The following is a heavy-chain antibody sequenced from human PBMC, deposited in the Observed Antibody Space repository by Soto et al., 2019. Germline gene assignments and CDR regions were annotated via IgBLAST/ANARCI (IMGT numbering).Heavy chain of an antibody. J-gene: IGHJ4*02. CDR1: RCTLTSYD. Sequence: ASVPVPRKPSRCTLTSYDINWVRQATGQGLEGMGWMNPNRCNTGYAQKLQGRDTMTSNTSISTAHMEPSSLSSDDTAVYYCVRAHRYRSVRLNLYYCGSWSYLGYWGQGTLVTVSS. V-gene: IGHV1-8*01. CDR2: MNPNRCNT. D-gene: IGHD3-10*01. CDR3: VRAHRYRSVRLNLYYCGSWSYLGY.